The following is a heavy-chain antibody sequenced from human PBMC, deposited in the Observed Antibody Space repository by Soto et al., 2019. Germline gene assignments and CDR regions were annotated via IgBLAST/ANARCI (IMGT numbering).Heavy chain of an antibody. J-gene: IGHJ5*02. CDR1: GGTFSSYA. CDR2: ISGYNGNT. V-gene: IGHV1-18*01. D-gene: IGHD3-10*01. CDR3: ARGVGSGSYYNQYNWFDP. Sequence: ASVKVSCKASGGTFSSYAISWVRQAPGQGLEWMGWISGYNGNTIYAQNLQGRVTMTTDTPTNTAYMELRSLRSDDTAVYYCARGVGSGSYYNQYNWFDPWGQGTLVTVSS.